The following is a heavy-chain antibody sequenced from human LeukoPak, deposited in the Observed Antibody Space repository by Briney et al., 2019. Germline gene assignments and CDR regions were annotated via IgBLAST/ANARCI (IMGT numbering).Heavy chain of an antibody. CDR1: GGSFSGYY. Sequence: PSETLSLTCAVYGGSFSGYYWSWIRQPPGKGLEWIGEINHSGSTNYNPSLKSRVTISVDTSKNQFSLKLSSATAADTAVYYCAGSVVHSGSYRNFDYWGQGTLVTVSS. V-gene: IGHV4-34*01. J-gene: IGHJ4*02. D-gene: IGHD1-26*01. CDR3: AGSVVHSGSYRNFDY. CDR2: INHSGST.